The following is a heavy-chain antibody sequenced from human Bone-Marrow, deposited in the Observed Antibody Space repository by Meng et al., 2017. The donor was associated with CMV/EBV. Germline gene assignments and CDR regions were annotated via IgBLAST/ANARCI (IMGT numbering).Heavy chain of an antibody. Sequence: ASVKVSCKASGYTFTSYDINWVRQATGQGLEWMGWMNPNSGNTGYAQKFQGRVTMTRNTSISTAYMELSSLRSDDTAVYYCARDGYYSSSSDVDYWGQGTLVTVSS. CDR2: MNPNSGNT. J-gene: IGHJ4*02. CDR3: ARDGYYSSSSDVDY. D-gene: IGHD6-6*01. V-gene: IGHV1-8*01. CDR1: GYTFTSYD.